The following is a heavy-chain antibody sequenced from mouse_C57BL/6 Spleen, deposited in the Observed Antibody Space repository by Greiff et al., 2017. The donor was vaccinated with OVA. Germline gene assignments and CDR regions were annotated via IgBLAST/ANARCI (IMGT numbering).Heavy chain of an antibody. J-gene: IGHJ2*01. CDR3: TTLGSEDY. CDR2: IDPENGDT. D-gene: IGHD2-2*01. Sequence: EVQLQQSGAELVRPGASVKLSCAASGFNIKDDYMHWVKQRPEQGLEWIGWIDPENGDTEYASKFQGKATITADTSSNTAYLQLSSLTSEDTAVYYCTTLGSEDYWGQGTTLTVSS. CDR1: GFNIKDDY. V-gene: IGHV14-4*01.